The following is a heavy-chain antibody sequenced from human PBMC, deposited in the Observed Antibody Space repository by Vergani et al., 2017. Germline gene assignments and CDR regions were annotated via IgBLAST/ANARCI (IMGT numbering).Heavy chain of an antibody. V-gene: IGHV1-2*02. J-gene: IGHJ6*03. CDR2: INPNSGGT. CDR3: ARVRRMVYAIGYYMDV. D-gene: IGHD2-8*01. CDR1: GYTFTGYY. Sequence: QVQLVQSGAEVKKPGASVKVSCKASGYTFTGYYMHWVRQAPGRGLEWMGWINPNSGGTNYAQKSQGRVTMTRDTSISTAYMELSRLRSDDTAVYYCARVRRMVYAIGYYMDVWGKGTTVTVSS.